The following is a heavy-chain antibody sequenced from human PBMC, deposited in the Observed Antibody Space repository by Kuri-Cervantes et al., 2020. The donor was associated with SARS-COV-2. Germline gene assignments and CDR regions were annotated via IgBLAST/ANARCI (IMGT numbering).Heavy chain of an antibody. CDR1: GLTFSSYG. J-gene: IGHJ1*01. V-gene: IGHV3-23*01. Sequence: GGSLRLSCAASGLTFSSYGMHWVRQAPGKGLEWVSAISGSGGSTYYADSVKGRFTISRDNSKNTLYLQMNSLRAEDTAVYYCAKNIAVAARRAEYFQHWGQGTLVTVSS. D-gene: IGHD6-19*01. CDR3: AKNIAVAARRAEYFQH. CDR2: ISGSGGST.